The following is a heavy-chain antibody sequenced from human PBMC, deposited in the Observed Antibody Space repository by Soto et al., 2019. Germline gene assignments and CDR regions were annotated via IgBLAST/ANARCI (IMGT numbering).Heavy chain of an antibody. Sequence: QVQLLESGPGLVKPSQTLSLTCTVSGGSISSGGYCWSWVRQHSGKGLEWIGNINDSGSIYSNPSLKSRVTISVDTSKNQFSLRLSSVTAADTAVYFCARDPAYYGSGSYYDGRAYYYGMDVWGHGTTVTVSS. V-gene: IGHV4-31*03. J-gene: IGHJ6*02. D-gene: IGHD3-10*01. CDR3: ARDPAYYGSGSYYDGRAYYYGMDV. CDR2: INDSGSI. CDR1: GGSISSGGYC.